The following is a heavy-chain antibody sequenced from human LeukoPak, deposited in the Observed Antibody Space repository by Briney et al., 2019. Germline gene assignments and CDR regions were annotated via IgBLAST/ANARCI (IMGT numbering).Heavy chain of an antibody. CDR3: ARTWIHLWFFDY. CDR1: GDSISSSVYY. J-gene: IGHJ4*02. V-gene: IGHV4-39*01. D-gene: IGHD5-18*01. CDR2: VYYSGST. Sequence: SETLSLTCTVSGDSISSSVYYWGWIRQPPGKGLEWIGSVYYSGSTYYNPSLKSRVTISMNTSKNQFSLMLSSATAADTAVYYCARTWIHLWFFDYWGQGTLVTVSS.